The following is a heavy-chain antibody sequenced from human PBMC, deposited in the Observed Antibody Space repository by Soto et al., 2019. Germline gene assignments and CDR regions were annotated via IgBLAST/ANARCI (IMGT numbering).Heavy chain of an antibody. Sequence: ASVKVPCRASGYTFTSYGISWVRQAPGQGLEWMGWISAYNGNTNYADSVKGRFSISRDTSRNTVYLQMNNLRADDTAIYYCAKWTYLDFWGQGTRVTVSS. J-gene: IGHJ4*02. CDR2: ISAYNGNT. CDR1: GYTFTSYG. D-gene: IGHD1-26*01. V-gene: IGHV1-18*04. CDR3: AKWTYLDF.